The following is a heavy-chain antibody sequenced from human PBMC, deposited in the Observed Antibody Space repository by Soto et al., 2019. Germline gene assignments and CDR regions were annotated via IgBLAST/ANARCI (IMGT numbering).Heavy chain of an antibody. D-gene: IGHD6-6*01. CDR1: GGTFSSYA. V-gene: IGHV1-69*13. CDR2: IIPIFGTA. Sequence: SVKVSCKASGGTFSSYAISWVRQAPGQGLEWMGGIIPIFGTANYAQKFQGRVTITADESTSTAYMELSSLRSEDTAVYYCARRVGSSTAYYYYGMDVWGQGTTVTVSS. CDR3: ARRVGSSTAYYYYGMDV. J-gene: IGHJ6*02.